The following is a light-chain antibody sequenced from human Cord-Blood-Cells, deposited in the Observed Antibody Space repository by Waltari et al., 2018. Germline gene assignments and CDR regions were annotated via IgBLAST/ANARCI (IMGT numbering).Light chain of an antibody. V-gene: IGLV3-1*01. Sequence: SYELTQPPSVSVSPGQTASITCSGDKLGDKYACWYQQKPGQSPVLVIYQDSKRPSGVPDRFSGSNSGNTATLTISGTQAMDEADYYCQAWDSSTDYVFGTGTKVTVL. CDR1: KLGDKY. CDR2: QDS. J-gene: IGLJ1*01. CDR3: QAWDSSTDYV.